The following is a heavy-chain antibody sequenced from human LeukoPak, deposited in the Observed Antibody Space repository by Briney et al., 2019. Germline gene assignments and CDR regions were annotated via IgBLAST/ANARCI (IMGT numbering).Heavy chain of an antibody. D-gene: IGHD3/OR15-3a*01. Sequence: SETLSLTCTVSDGSISSYYWSWIRQPPGRGVEWIGYIYYTGSTNYNPSLKSRVTISVDTSKNQFSLKLSSVTAADTAVYYCARRTGYYDGFDYWGQGTLVTVSS. CDR3: ARRTGYYDGFDY. J-gene: IGHJ4*02. CDR2: IYYTGST. V-gene: IGHV4-59*13. CDR1: DGSISSYY.